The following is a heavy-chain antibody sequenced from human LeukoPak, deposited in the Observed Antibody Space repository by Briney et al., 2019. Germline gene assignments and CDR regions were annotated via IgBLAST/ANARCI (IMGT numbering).Heavy chain of an antibody. CDR3: AKSEIDDYGDYGLCDY. Sequence: GGSLRLSCAASGFTFSSYAMSWARQAPVKGLEWVSAISGSGGSTYYADSVKGRFTISRDNSKNTLYLQMNSLRAEDTAVYYCAKSEIDDYGDYGLCDYWGQGTLVTVSS. CDR1: GFTFSSYA. J-gene: IGHJ4*02. V-gene: IGHV3-23*01. D-gene: IGHD4-17*01. CDR2: ISGSGGST.